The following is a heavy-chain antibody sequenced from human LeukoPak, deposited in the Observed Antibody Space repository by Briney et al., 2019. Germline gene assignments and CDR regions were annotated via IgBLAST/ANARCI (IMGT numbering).Heavy chain of an antibody. CDR2: IYYSGST. D-gene: IGHD3-10*01. CDR1: GGSISSYY. Sequence: SETLSLTCTVSGGSISSYYWSWIRQPPGKGLEWVGYIYYSGSTNYNPSLKSRVTISVDTSKNQFSLKLSSVTAADTAVYYCARLMVRGVMDYWGQGTLVTVSS. CDR3: ARLMVRGVMDY. V-gene: IGHV4-59*01. J-gene: IGHJ4*02.